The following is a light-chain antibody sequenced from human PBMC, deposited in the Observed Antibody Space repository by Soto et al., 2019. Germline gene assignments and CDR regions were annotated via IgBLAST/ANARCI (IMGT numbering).Light chain of an antibody. V-gene: IGKV1-5*01. CDR2: DVS. CDR3: QHYKMYSPWT. J-gene: IGKJ1*01. Sequence: DIQMTRSPYTVSADGRDSVTITCRASQSITTWLAWHLQRPGKAPKRLIYDVSSLQSGVPSRFSGSGSGTAFTLTISSLQPYDFATYYCQHYKMYSPWTFGQGTKVDIK. CDR1: QSITTW.